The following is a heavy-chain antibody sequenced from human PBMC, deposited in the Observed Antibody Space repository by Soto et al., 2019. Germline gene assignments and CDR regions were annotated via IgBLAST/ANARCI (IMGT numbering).Heavy chain of an antibody. CDR1: GGSFSGYY. CDR3: ARKSGLRGFPY. D-gene: IGHD6-25*01. J-gene: IGHJ4*02. V-gene: IGHV4-34*01. CDR2: INHSGST. Sequence: QVQLQQWGAGLLKPSETLSLTCAVYGGSFSGYYWSWIRQPPGKGLEWIGEINHSGSTNYNLSLKSRVTISVDTSKNQFSLKLSSVTAADTAVYYCARKSGLRGFPYWGQGTLVTVSS.